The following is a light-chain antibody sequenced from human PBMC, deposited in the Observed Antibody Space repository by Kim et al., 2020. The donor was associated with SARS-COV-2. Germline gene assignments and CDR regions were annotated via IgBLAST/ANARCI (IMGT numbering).Light chain of an antibody. CDR2: QDS. J-gene: IGLJ2*01. CDR3: QAWDSSTAHVV. V-gene: IGLV3-1*01. Sequence: SPGQTASITCSGDKLGDKYACCYQQKPGQSPVLVIYQDSKRPSGIPERFSGSNSGNTATLTISGTQAMDEADYYCQAWDSSTAHVVFGGGTQLTVL. CDR1: KLGDKY.